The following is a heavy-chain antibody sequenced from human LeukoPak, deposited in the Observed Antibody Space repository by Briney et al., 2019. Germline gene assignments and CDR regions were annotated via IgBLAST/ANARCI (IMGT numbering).Heavy chain of an antibody. CDR2: TYYRSTWYN. CDR3: ARRLTQYDCFDP. V-gene: IGHV6-1*01. Sequence: SQTRSLTCAISGDSVSSNSVTWNWIRQSPSRGLEWLGRTYYRSTWYNDYAVSVRGRITVNPGTSKNQFSLHLNSVTPEDTAVYYCARRLTQYDCFDPWGQGILVTVSS. J-gene: IGHJ5*02. CDR1: GDSVSSNSVT. D-gene: IGHD2-2*01.